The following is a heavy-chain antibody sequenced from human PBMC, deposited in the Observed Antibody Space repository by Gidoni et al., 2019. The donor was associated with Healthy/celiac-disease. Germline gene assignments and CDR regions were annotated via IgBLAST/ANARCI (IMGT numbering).Heavy chain of an antibody. CDR1: GGSISSYY. CDR3: ARDFKSEYYYGMDV. CDR2: IYTSGRT. J-gene: IGHJ6*02. Sequence: QVQLQESGPGLVNPSETLSPTCTVSGGSISSYYWSWIRQPAGKGLESIGRIYTSGRTNYNPSLKSRVTMSVDTSKNQFALKLSSVTAADTAVYYCARDFKSEYYYGMDVWGQGTTVTVSS. V-gene: IGHV4-4*07.